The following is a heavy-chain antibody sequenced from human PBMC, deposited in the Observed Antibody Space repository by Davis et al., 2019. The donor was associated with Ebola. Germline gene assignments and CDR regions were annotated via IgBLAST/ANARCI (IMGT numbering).Heavy chain of an antibody. Sequence: GESLKISCAASGFTFSSYWMSWVRQAPGKGLEWVANIKQDGSEKYYVDSVKGRFSISRDNAKNSLYLQMNSLRGEDTAVYYCARAGIFLEWLLYPGGMDVWGQGTTVTVSS. D-gene: IGHD3-3*01. CDR2: IKQDGSEK. CDR1: GFTFSSYW. CDR3: ARAGIFLEWLLYPGGMDV. J-gene: IGHJ6*02. V-gene: IGHV3-7*01.